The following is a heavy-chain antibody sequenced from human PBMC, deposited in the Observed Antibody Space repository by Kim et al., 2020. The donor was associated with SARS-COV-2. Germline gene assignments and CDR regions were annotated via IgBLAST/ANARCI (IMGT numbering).Heavy chain of an antibody. J-gene: IGHJ4*02. CDR2: IKQDGSEK. CDR1: GFTLSTFY. V-gene: IGHV3-7*05. CDR3: VRPRHVQFGFFDC. D-gene: IGHD1-1*01. Sequence: GGSLRLSCAASGFTLSTFYMSWVRQAPGKGLEWVSNIKQDGSEKYYVDSVKGRFTISRDNAKNSLYLQMNSLRAEDTAVYYCVRPRHVQFGFFDCWGQGTLVSVSS.